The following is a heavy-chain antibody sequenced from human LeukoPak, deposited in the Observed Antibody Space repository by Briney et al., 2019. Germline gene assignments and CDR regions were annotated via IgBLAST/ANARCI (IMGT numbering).Heavy chain of an antibody. CDR1: GLTFTGVNY. V-gene: IGHV1-2*02. D-gene: IGHD5-12*01. CDR3: TRDRLSKWFDP. Sequence: ASVKVSCEASGLTFTGVNYIHWVRQAPAQGPEWMGWINTNSGVTDYARKFQGRVTMTRDTSISTAYMELYRLTSDDTAMYYCTRDRLSKWFDPWGQGTLVTVSS. CDR2: INTNSGVT. J-gene: IGHJ5*02.